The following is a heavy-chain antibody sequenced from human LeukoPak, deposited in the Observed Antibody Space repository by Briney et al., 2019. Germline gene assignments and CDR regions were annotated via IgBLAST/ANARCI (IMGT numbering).Heavy chain of an antibody. CDR3: AKGMFYYGSGSSDY. CDR2: ISDSGGST. J-gene: IGHJ4*02. V-gene: IGHV3-23*01. D-gene: IGHD3-10*01. Sequence: GGSLRLSCAPSGFTFSSYAMSGVREAPGKGLEWGSSISDSGGSTHYADSVKGRFPISRDNPKNTLYLQMNSLSAEDTAPYYCAKGMFYYGSGSSDYWGQGTLVTVSS. CDR1: GFTFSSYA.